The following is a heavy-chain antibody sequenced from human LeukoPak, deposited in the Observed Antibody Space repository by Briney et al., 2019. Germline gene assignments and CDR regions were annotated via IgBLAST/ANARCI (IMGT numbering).Heavy chain of an antibody. V-gene: IGHV1-2*02. D-gene: IGHD7-27*01. CDR3: ASLLTGERDTCDM. CDR2: ISPNRGGT. CDR1: GYTFTAYY. Sequence: GASVKVSCMASGYTFTAYYLHWVRQAPGQGRDWMGWISPNRGGTNYAQKFQGRVTMTRDKSITTAYMELSRLRCDDTAIYCCASLLTGERDTCDMWGQGTMVTVSS. J-gene: IGHJ3*02.